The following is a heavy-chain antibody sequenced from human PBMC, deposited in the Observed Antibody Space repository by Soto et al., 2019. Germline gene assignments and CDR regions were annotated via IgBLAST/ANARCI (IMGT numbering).Heavy chain of an antibody. V-gene: IGHV3-33*08. CDR2: IWYDGRNK. CDR3: AAGSISGVYFDY. D-gene: IGHD7-27*01. Sequence: LRLSCAASGFTFSSYAMHWVRQAPGKGLEWVAVIWYDGRNKYYADSVKGRFIISRDNSKNTLYLQMNSLRAEDTAVYYCAAGSISGVYFDYWGPGTLVTVSS. CDR1: GFTFSSYA. J-gene: IGHJ4*02.